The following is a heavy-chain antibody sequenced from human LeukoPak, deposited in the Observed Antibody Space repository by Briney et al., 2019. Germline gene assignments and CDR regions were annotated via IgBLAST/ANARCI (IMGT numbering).Heavy chain of an antibody. D-gene: IGHD2-2*02. CDR3: ASRRGYCSSTSCYTGAFDI. CDR2: ISSSGSTI. J-gene: IGHJ3*02. CDR1: GFTFSSYE. V-gene: IGHV3-48*03. Sequence: PGGSRRLSCAASGFTFSSYEMNWVRQAPGKGLEWVSYISSSGSTIYYADSVKGRFSIARDHAKNSLYLQMNSLRAEDTAVYYCASRRGYCSSTSCYTGAFDIWGQGTMVTVSS.